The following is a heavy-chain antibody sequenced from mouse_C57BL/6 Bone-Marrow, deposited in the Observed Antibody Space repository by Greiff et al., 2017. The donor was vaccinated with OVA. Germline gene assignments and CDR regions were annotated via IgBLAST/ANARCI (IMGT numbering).Heavy chain of an antibody. CDR1: GFTFSDYG. V-gene: IGHV5-15*01. CDR3: ARHPLFAY. J-gene: IGHJ3*01. CDR2: ISNLAYSI. Sequence: EVKLMESGGGLVQPGGSLKLSCAASGFTFSDYGMAWVRQAPRKGPEWVAFISNLAYSIYYADTVTGRFTISRENAKNTLYLEMSSLRSEDTAMYYCARHPLFAYWGQGTLVTVSA.